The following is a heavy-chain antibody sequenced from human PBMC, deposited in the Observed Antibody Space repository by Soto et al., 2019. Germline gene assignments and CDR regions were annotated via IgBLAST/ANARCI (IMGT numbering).Heavy chain of an antibody. Sequence: SVKVSCKASGGTFNSYAISWMRQAPGQGLEWLGGIVPLFGTTDYAQRFLDRVSLTADKSTSTAYLALSRLRSEDTAVYYCARTDNYDILTGYSTWGQGTLVTVSS. CDR1: GGTFNSYA. CDR2: IVPLFGTT. J-gene: IGHJ5*02. D-gene: IGHD3-9*01. V-gene: IGHV1-69*06. CDR3: ARTDNYDILTGYST.